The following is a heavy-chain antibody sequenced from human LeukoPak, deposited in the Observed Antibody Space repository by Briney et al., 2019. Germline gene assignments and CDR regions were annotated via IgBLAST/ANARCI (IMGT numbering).Heavy chain of an antibody. CDR1: GYTFTSYG. Sequence: GASLKVSCKASGYTFTSYGISWVRQAPGQGLEWMGWISAYNGNTNYAQKLQGRVTMTTDTSTSTAYMELRSLRSDDTAVYYCARESSSGPAEYFQHWGRAAWSPSPQ. V-gene: IGHV1-18*01. CDR3: ARESSSGPAEYFQH. D-gene: IGHD6-19*01. J-gene: IGHJ1*01. CDR2: ISAYNGNT.